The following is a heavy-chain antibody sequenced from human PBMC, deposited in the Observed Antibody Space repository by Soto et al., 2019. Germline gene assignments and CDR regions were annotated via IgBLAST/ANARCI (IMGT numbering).Heavy chain of an antibody. Sequence: QVQLVESGGGLVKPGGSLRLSCAASGFTFSDYYMNWIRQAPGKGPEWISYISGSSRSTNYADSVKGRFTISRDNAKNSLYLQMNSLRAEDTAVYYCARPHYYYGSGSYYKAEGYFFDYWGQGTLVTVSS. CDR1: GFTFSDYY. V-gene: IGHV3-11*05. D-gene: IGHD3-10*01. CDR3: ARPHYYYGSGSYYKAEGYFFDY. CDR2: ISGSSRST. J-gene: IGHJ4*02.